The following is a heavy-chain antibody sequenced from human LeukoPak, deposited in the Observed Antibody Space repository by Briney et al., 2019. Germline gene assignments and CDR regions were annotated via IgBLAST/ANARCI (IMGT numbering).Heavy chain of an antibody. D-gene: IGHD2-15*01. CDR1: GFTFSSYA. J-gene: IGHJ3*02. V-gene: IGHV3-23*01. CDR3: AKIQQNRVVVGAKGAFDI. Sequence: GGSLRLSCAASGFTFSSYAMSWVRQAPGKGLEWVSAISGSGGSTYYADSVKGRFTISRDNSKNTLYLQMDSLRAEDTAIYYCAKIQQNRVVVGAKGAFDIWGQGTVVTVSS. CDR2: ISGSGGST.